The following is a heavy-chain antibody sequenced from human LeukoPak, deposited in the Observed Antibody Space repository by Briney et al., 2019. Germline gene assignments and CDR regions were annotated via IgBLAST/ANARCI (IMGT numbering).Heavy chain of an antibody. Sequence: GGSLRLSCAASGFTFTSYAMNWVRQAPGKGLEWVSSISSSSRDINYADSVKGRFSISRDNAWNSLYLQMNSLRAEDTAVYYCARDSDSSGHYYMDYFDYWGQGALVTVSS. CDR1: GFTFTSYA. V-gene: IGHV3-21*01. J-gene: IGHJ4*02. D-gene: IGHD3-22*01. CDR2: ISSSSRDI. CDR3: ARDSDSSGHYYMDYFDY.